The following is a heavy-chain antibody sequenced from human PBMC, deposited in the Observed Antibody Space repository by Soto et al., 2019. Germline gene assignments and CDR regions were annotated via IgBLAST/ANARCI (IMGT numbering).Heavy chain of an antibody. Sequence: QVQLVESGGGVVQPGRSLRLSCAASGFTFSSYGMHWVRQAPGKGLEWVAVIWYDGSNKYYADSVKGRFTISRDNSKNTLYLQMNSLRAEDTAVYYCAREGYNRGVSYYYYGMDVWGQGTTVTVSS. V-gene: IGHV3-33*01. CDR2: IWYDGSNK. J-gene: IGHJ6*02. CDR3: AREGYNRGVSYYYYGMDV. D-gene: IGHD6-13*01. CDR1: GFTFSSYG.